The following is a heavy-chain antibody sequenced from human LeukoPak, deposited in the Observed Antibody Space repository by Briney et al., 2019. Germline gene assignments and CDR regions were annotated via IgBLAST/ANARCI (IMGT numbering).Heavy chain of an antibody. CDR1: GFTFSKFA. CDR2: ISYDGSNK. CDR3: ARGGDILTGYYTDAFDI. V-gene: IGHV3-30*04. J-gene: IGHJ3*02. D-gene: IGHD3-9*01. Sequence: GGSLRLSCAAAGFTFSKFAMHWVRQAPGKGLEWVAVISYDGSNKYYADSVKGRFTISRDNSKNTLYLQMNSLRAEDTAVYYCARGGDILTGYYTDAFDIWGQGTMVTVSS.